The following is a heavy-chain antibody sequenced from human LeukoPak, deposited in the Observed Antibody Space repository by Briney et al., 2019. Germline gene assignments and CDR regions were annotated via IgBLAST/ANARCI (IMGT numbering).Heavy chain of an antibody. D-gene: IGHD1-26*01. V-gene: IGHV3-9*01. Sequence: GGSLRLSCAASGFTFYDYAMHWVRQAPGKGLEWVSGISWNSGSIDYADSVKGRFTISRDNAKNSLYLQMNSLRAEDTALYYCAKDATTWVRAPDYWGQGTLVTVSS. CDR1: GFTFYDYA. CDR2: ISWNSGSI. CDR3: AKDATTWVRAPDY. J-gene: IGHJ4*02.